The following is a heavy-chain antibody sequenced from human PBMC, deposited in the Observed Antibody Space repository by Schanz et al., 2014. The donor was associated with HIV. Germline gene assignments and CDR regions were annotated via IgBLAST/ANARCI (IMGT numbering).Heavy chain of an antibody. J-gene: IGHJ4*02. V-gene: IGHV3-23*04. CDR3: AKVTPLRCLDY. D-gene: IGHD4-17*01. CDR2: LSGSGGNT. Sequence: EVQLVESGGGLVQPGGSLRLSCAASAFTVSSNYVSWVRQAPGKGLEWVSALSGSGGNTYYADSVKGRFTISRDNSRNTLYLQMNSLRAEDTAVYYCAKVTPLRCLDYWGQGTLVTVSS. CDR1: AFTVSSNY.